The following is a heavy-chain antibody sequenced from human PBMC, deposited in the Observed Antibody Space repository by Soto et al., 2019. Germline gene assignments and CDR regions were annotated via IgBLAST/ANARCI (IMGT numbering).Heavy chain of an antibody. V-gene: IGHV2-5*02. CDR3: VHRRGLQEDY. Sequence: QITLKESGPPLVRPTQTLTLTCSFSGFSFNTSGVTVGWIRQPPGKALEWLALLYWDGDERYSPSLKSRLTINKDTSKNQVVLTMTNMDPVDTATYYCVHRRGLQEDYWGQGTLVTVSS. J-gene: IGHJ4*02. CDR2: LYWDGDE. CDR1: GFSFNTSGVT.